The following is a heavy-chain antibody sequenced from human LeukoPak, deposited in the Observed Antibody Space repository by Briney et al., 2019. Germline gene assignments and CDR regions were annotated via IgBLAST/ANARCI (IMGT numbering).Heavy chain of an antibody. CDR3: ARHVRRGFSFDY. J-gene: IGHJ4*02. Sequence: SETLSLTCTVSGGSISSYYWSWIRQPPGKGLEWIGYIYTSGSTNYNPSLKSRVTISVDTSKNQFSLKLSSVTAADTAVYYCARHVRRGFSFDYWGQGTLVTVSS. CDR2: IYTSGST. CDR1: GGSISSYY. V-gene: IGHV4-4*09. D-gene: IGHD1-26*01.